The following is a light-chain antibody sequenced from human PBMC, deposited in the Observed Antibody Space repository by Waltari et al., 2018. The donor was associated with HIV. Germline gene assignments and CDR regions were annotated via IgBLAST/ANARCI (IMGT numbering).Light chain of an antibody. V-gene: IGLV1-47*01. CDR2: RDN. J-gene: IGLJ1*01. Sequence: QSVLTQPPSASGTPGQRVIISCSGSSFNIGRNFVSWYQQVPGTAPKGLIFRDNQRPSGVPDRFSGSKSGASASRAISGLRSEDEADYYCAAWDDSLRGSYVFGPGTKVTVL. CDR1: SFNIGRNF. CDR3: AAWDDSLRGSYV.